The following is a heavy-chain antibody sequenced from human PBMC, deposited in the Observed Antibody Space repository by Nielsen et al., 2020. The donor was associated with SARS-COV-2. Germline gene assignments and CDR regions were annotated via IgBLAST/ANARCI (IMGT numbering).Heavy chain of an antibody. CDR3: ARAHGSGSY. D-gene: IGHD3-10*01. Sequence: GESLKISCAASGFTFSSYSMNWVRQAPGKGLEWVSSISSSSSYIYYADSVKGRFTISRDNAKNSLYLQMNSLRADDTAVYYCARAHGSGSYWGQGTLVTVSS. CDR2: ISSSSSYI. J-gene: IGHJ4*02. V-gene: IGHV3-21*01. CDR1: GFTFSSYS.